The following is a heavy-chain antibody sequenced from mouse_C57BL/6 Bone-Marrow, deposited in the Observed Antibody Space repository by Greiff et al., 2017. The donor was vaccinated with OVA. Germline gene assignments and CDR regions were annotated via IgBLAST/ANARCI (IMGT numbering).Heavy chain of an antibody. V-gene: IGHV1-81*01. CDR1: GYTFTSYG. CDR3: ARYGSSLNFDY. CDR2: IYPRSGNT. J-gene: IGHJ2*01. D-gene: IGHD1-1*01. Sequence: QVQLQQSGAELARPGASVKLSCKASGYTFTSYGISWVKQRTGQGLEWIGEIYPRSGNTYYNEKFKGKATLTADKSSSTAYMELRSLTTEDSAVYFCARYGSSLNFDYWGQGTTPTGPS.